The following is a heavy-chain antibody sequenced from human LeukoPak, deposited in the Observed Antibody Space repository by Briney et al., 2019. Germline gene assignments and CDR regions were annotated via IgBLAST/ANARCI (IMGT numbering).Heavy chain of an antibody. V-gene: IGHV4-4*07. CDR2: IYTSGST. Sequence: PSETLSLTCAVSGGYISSYYWSWIRQPAGKGLEWIGRIYTSGSTDYNPSLKSRVTMSVDTSKNQFSLKLSSVTAADTAVYYCAREGNVDTRWFDPWGQGTLVTVSS. CDR3: AREGNVDTRWFDP. D-gene: IGHD5-18*01. J-gene: IGHJ5*02. CDR1: GGYISSYY.